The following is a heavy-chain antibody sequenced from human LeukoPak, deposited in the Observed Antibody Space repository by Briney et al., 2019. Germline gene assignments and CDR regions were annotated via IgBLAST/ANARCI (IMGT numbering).Heavy chain of an antibody. CDR3: ATTYYYETSGYYPFDH. CDR1: GFTFSSYW. D-gene: IGHD3-22*01. J-gene: IGHJ4*02. CDR2: INSVGSSI. V-gene: IGHV3-74*01. Sequence: GGSLRLSCAASGFTFSSYWMHWVRQAPGKGLVWVSRINSVGSSIRYADSVKGRFTISRDNAKNTLYLETSSLRGEDTAVYYCATTYYYETSGYYPFDHWGQGTLVTVSS.